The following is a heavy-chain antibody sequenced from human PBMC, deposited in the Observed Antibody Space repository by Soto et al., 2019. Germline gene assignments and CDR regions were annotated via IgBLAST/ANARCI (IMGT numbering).Heavy chain of an antibody. CDR3: ARGIAAAGARYDD. CDR2: IYSGGST. CDR1: GFTVSSNY. Sequence: GSLRLSCAASGFTVSSNYMSWVRQAPGKGLEWVSVIYSGGSTYYADSVKGRFTISRDNSKNTLYLQMNSLRAEDTAVYYCARGIAAAGARYDDWGQGTLVTVSS. D-gene: IGHD6-13*01. V-gene: IGHV3-53*01. J-gene: IGHJ4*02.